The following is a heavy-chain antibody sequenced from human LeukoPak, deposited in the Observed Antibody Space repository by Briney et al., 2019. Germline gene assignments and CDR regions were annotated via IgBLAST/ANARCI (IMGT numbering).Heavy chain of an antibody. V-gene: IGHV4-4*07. J-gene: IGHJ4*02. CDR2: IYTSGST. CDR1: GGSISSYY. Sequence: PSETLSLTCTVSGGSISSYYWSWIRQPAGKGLELIGRIYTSGSTNYNPSLKSRVTMSVDTSKNQFSLKLSSVTAADTAVYYCARSYYDSSGYYYDHYWGQGTLVTVSS. CDR3: ARSYYDSSGYYYDHY. D-gene: IGHD3-22*01.